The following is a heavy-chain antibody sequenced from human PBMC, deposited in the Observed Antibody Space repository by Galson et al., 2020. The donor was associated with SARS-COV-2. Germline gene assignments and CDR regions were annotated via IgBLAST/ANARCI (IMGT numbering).Heavy chain of an antibody. CDR1: GFTFTNLG. Sequence: PGGSLRLSCAASGFTFTNLGMHWVRQAPGKGLEWVALISYDGSVIRYADSVKGRFTISRDISKNTLYLQMDSLRSDDTAIYYCAKGTFTTGWHDWGQGTLVTVSS. D-gene: IGHD6-19*01. CDR2: ISYDGSVI. CDR3: AKGTFTTGWHD. V-gene: IGHV3-30*18. J-gene: IGHJ4*02.